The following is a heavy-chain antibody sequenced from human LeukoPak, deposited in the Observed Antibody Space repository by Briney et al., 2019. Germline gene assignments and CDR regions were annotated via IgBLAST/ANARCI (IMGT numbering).Heavy chain of an antibody. J-gene: IGHJ3*02. D-gene: IGHD6-13*01. CDR3: ARDRSSWRTNAFDI. V-gene: IGHV3-30*04. CDR2: ISYDGTNK. CDR1: GFTFSSYA. Sequence: GGSLRLSCAASGFTFSSYAMHWVRQAPGKGLEWVAVISYDGTNKYYADSVKGRFTISRDISKNTLYLQMNSLRAEDTAVYYCARDRSSWRTNAFDIWGQGTMVTVSS.